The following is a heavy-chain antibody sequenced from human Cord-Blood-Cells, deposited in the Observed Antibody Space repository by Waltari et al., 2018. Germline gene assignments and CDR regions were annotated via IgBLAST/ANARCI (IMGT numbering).Heavy chain of an antibody. CDR1: GGSISSYY. CDR3: ARLRIYYFDY. Sequence: QVQLQESGPGLVKPSETLSLTCTVSGGSISSYYWSWIRQPPGKGLEWIGYIYYRGSTNYNPSLKSRVTISVDTSKNQFSLKLSSVTAADTAVYYCARLRIYYFDYGGQGTLVTVSS. J-gene: IGHJ4*02. CDR2: IYYRGST. V-gene: IGHV4-59*01. D-gene: IGHD4-17*01.